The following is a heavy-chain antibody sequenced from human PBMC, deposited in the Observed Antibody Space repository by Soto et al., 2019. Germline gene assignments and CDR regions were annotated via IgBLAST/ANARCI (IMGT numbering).Heavy chain of an antibody. J-gene: IGHJ6*02. V-gene: IGHV4-59*01. D-gene: IGHD3-22*01. CDR1: GVSIVSYY. CDR2: IDYSGNT. CDR3: ESTYDSSPNYV. Sequence: SETLSLTCTVSGVSIVSYYWGWVRQPPGKGLEWLGHIDYSGNTKYNPSLKSRVTMSVDRSENQVSLKLSPVTAADTAVYYCESTYDSSPNYVWGQGTTVT.